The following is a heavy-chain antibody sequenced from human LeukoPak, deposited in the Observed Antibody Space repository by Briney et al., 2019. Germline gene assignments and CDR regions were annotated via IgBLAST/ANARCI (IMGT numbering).Heavy chain of an antibody. V-gene: IGHV1-69*04. CDR1: GGTFSYFA. Sequence: GSSVKVSCKASGGTFSYFAINWVRQAPGQGLEWMGNIIPVSNITNYAQTFQGRVTITADKSSRTAYMELSSVRSEDTAMYYCATLAGILTGYYVSIDAFDIWGQGTMVTVSS. J-gene: IGHJ3*02. CDR3: ATLAGILTGYYVSIDAFDI. D-gene: IGHD3-9*01. CDR2: IIPVSNIT.